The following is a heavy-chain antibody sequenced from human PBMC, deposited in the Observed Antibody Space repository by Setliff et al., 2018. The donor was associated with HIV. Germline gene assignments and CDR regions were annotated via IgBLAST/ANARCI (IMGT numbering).Heavy chain of an antibody. CDR1: GYSISSGDC. V-gene: IGHV4-38-2*02. Sequence: SETLSLTCTVSGYSISSGDCWGWIRQPPGKGLEWIGSIYHSGSTYYNPSLKSRVTIAVDTSKNQFSLKLSSVTAADTAVYYCARDPGDYDYVWGTKRGWFDPWGQGTLGTAPQ. D-gene: IGHD3-16*01. CDR3: ARDPGDYDYVWGTKRGWFDP. CDR2: IYHSGST. J-gene: IGHJ5*02.